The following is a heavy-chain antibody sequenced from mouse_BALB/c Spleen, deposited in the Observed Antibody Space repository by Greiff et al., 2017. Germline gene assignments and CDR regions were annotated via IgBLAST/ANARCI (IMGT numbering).Heavy chain of an antibody. D-gene: IGHD1-2*01. Sequence: EVQLVESGPSLVKPSQTLSLTCSVTGDSITSGYWNWIRKFPGNKLEYMGYISYSGSTYYNPSLKSRISITRDTSKNQYYLQLNSVTTEDTATYYCARYVRLRDYAMDYWGQGTSVTVSS. V-gene: IGHV3-8*02. CDR2: ISYSGST. J-gene: IGHJ4*01. CDR3: ARYVRLRDYAMDY. CDR1: GDSITSGY.